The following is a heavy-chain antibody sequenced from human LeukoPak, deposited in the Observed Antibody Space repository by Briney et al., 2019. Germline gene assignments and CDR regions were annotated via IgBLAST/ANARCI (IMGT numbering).Heavy chain of an antibody. J-gene: IGHJ4*02. CDR2: INHSGST. CDR1: GGSFSDYY. CDR3: ARTNYYFDY. Sequence: SETLSLTCAVYGGSFSDYYWSWIRQPPGKGLEWIGEINHSGSTNYNPPLKSRVTISVDTSKNQFSLKLSSVTAADTAVYYCARTNYYFDYWGQGTLVTVSS. V-gene: IGHV4-34*01. D-gene: IGHD1-1*01.